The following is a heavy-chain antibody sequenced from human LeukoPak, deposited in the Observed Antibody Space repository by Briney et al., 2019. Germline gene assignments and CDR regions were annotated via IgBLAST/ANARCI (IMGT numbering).Heavy chain of an antibody. J-gene: IGHJ4*02. V-gene: IGHV3-23*01. CDR2: ISGSGGST. D-gene: IGHD2-2*02. Sequence: GGSLRLSCAASGFTFSSYAMCWVRQAPGKGLEWVSAISGSGGSTYYADSVKGRFTISRDNSKNTLYLQMNSLRAEDTAVYYCAKDHCSSTSCYRPTSEFDYWGQGTLVTVSS. CDR3: AKDHCSSTSCYRPTSEFDY. CDR1: GFTFSSYA.